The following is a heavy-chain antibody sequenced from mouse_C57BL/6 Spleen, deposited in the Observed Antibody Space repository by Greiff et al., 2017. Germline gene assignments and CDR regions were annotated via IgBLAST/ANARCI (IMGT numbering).Heavy chain of an antibody. D-gene: IGHD1-1*01. V-gene: IGHV1-61*01. Sequence: QVQLQQPGAELVRPGSSVKLSCKASGYTFTSYWMDWVKQRPGQGLEWIGNIYPSDSETHYNQKFKDKATLTVDKSSSTAYMQLSSLTSEDSAVYYCARGGSSYVGYFDVWGTGTTVTVSS. CDR2: IYPSDSET. J-gene: IGHJ1*03. CDR3: ARGGSSYVGYFDV. CDR1: GYTFTSYW.